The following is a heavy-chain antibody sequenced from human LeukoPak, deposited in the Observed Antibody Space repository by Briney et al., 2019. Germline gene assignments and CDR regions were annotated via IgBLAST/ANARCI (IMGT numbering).Heavy chain of an antibody. J-gene: IGHJ5*02. D-gene: IGHD3-22*01. CDR1: GYSISSGYY. V-gene: IGHV4-38-2*01. CDR2: VYHSGST. Sequence: PSETLSLTCAVSGYSISSGYYRGWIRQPPGKGLEWIGSVYHSGSTYYNPSLKSRVTISVDTSKNQFSLKLSSVTAADTAVYYCARHGNYYDTSQSDPWGQGTLVTVSS. CDR3: ARHGNYYDTSQSDP.